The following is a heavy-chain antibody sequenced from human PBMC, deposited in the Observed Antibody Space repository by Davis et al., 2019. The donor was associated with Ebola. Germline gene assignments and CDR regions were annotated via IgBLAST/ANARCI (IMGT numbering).Heavy chain of an antibody. Sequence: GGSLRLSCAASGFTFSSYAMSWVRQAPGKGLEWVANMNQDGSLKYYVDSVKGRFTISRDNAKNSLYLQMNTLRDEDTAVYYCAREGTAFGYWGQGTLVTVSS. D-gene: IGHD1/OR15-1a*01. V-gene: IGHV3-7*01. CDR3: AREGTAFGY. CDR1: GFTFSSYA. CDR2: MNQDGSLK. J-gene: IGHJ4*02.